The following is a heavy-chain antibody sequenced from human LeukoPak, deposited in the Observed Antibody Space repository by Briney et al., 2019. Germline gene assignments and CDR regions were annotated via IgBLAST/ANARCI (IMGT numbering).Heavy chain of an antibody. CDR1: GGSFSGYY. CDR2: INHSGST. CDR3: ARGRGSALYFDY. Sequence: SETLSLTCAVYGGSFSGYYWSWIRQPPGKGLEWIGEINHSGSTNYNPSLKSRVTISVDTSKNQFSLKLSSVPAADTAVYYCARGRGSALYFDYWGQGTLVAVSS. D-gene: IGHD3-16*01. V-gene: IGHV4-34*01. J-gene: IGHJ4*02.